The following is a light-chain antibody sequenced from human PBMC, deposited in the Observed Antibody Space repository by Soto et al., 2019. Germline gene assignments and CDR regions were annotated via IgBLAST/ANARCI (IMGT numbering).Light chain of an antibody. CDR2: DVS. CDR1: TSDVGRYNY. V-gene: IGLV2-14*01. J-gene: IGLJ1*01. Sequence: QSALTQPASVSGSPGQSITISCTGTTSDVGRYNYVSWYQQHPGKAPKLIIYDVSNRPLGVSNRFSGSKSGNTASLTISGLQAEDEADYYCNSYTSSSTYVFGTGTKVTVL. CDR3: NSYTSSSTYV.